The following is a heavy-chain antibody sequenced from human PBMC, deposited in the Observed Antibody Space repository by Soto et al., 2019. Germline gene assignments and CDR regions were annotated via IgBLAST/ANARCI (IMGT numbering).Heavy chain of an antibody. D-gene: IGHD2-2*01. V-gene: IGHV1-69*08. CDR3: ARDRCSSTSCYGGTRYNWFEP. CDR1: GGTFSSYT. CDR2: IIPILGIA. J-gene: IGHJ5*02. Sequence: QVQLVQSGAEVKKPGSSVKVSCKASGGTFSSYTISWVRQAPGQGLEWMGRIIPILGIANYAQKFQGRVTITADKSTSTAYMELSSVRSEDTAVYYCARDRCSSTSCYGGTRYNWFEPWGQGTLVTVSS.